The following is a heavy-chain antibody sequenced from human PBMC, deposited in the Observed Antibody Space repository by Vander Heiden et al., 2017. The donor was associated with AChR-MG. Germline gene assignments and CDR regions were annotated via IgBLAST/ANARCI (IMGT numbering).Heavy chain of an antibody. J-gene: IGHJ4*02. V-gene: IGHV4-31*03. CDR2: IYYSGST. Sequence: QVQLQESGPGLVKPSQTLSLTCTVSGGSISRGGYYWSWIRQHPGKGLEWIGYIYYSGSTYYNPSLKSRVTISVDTSKNQFSLKLSSVTAADTAVYYCAREYCGGDCYSGGLSYFDYWGQGTLVTVSS. CDR1: GGSISRGGYY. D-gene: IGHD2-21*02. CDR3: AREYCGGDCYSGGLSYFDY.